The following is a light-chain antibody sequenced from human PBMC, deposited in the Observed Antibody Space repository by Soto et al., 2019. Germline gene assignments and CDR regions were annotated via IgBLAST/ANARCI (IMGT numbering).Light chain of an antibody. CDR2: WAS. J-gene: IGKJ3*01. V-gene: IGKV4-1*01. CDR1: QSVLYSSNNKNY. Sequence: DIVMTQSPDSLAVSLGERATINCKSSQSVLYSSNNKNYLAWYQQKPGQPPKLLIYWASTRESGVPDRFSGRGSGTDFTLTISSLQAEDMTIYYCKQYSSTPVFGPGTKVDIK. CDR3: KQYSSTPV.